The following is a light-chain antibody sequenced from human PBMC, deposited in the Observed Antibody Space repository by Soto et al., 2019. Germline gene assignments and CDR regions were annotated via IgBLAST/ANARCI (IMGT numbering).Light chain of an antibody. CDR2: DAS. CDR1: QSVSSY. CDR3: QQRSNWPPIFT. V-gene: IGKV3-11*01. Sequence: EIVLTQSPATLSLSPGERATLSCRASQSVSSYLAWYQQKPGQAPRLLIYDASNRATGIPARFSGSGSGTDFTLTITSLEPADFAVYYCQQRSNWPPIFTFGPGTKVDFK. J-gene: IGKJ3*01.